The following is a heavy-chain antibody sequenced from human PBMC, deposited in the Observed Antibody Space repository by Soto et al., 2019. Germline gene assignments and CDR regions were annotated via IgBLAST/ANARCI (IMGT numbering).Heavy chain of an antibody. J-gene: IGHJ6*02. CDR3: ASTKVGYYYYYGMDV. CDR1: GYTFTSYG. Sequence: QVQLVQSGAEVKKPGASVKVSCKASGYTFTSYGISWVRQAPGQGLEWMGWISAYNGNTNYAQKLQGRVTMTTDTTTSTAYMELRSLRSDDTAVYYCASTKVGYYYYYGMDVWGQGTTVTVSS. D-gene: IGHD1-26*01. CDR2: ISAYNGNT. V-gene: IGHV1-18*01.